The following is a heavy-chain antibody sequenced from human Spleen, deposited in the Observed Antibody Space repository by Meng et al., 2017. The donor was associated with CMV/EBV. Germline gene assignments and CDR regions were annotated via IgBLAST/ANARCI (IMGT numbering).Heavy chain of an antibody. V-gene: IGHV1-2*02. CDR1: GYTFTGYY. J-gene: IGHJ6*02. CDR3: ASGMYSSSGIGMDV. CDR2: INPNSGGT. D-gene: IGHD6-6*01. Sequence: ASVKVSCKASGYTFTGYYMHWVRQAPGQGLEWMGWINPNSGGTNYAQKFQGRVTMTRDTSINTAYMELSRLRSDDTAVYYCASGMYSSSGIGMDVWGQGTTVTVSS.